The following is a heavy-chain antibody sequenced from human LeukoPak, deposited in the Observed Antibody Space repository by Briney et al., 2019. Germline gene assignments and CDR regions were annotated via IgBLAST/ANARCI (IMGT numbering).Heavy chain of an antibody. J-gene: IGHJ6*02. Sequence: GGSLRLSCAASGFTFSSYGMHWVRRAPGKGLEWVAVIWYDGSNKYYADSVKGRFTISRDNSKNTLYLQMNSLRAEDTAVYYCARDHYYGSGRLVRYYYGMDVWGQGTTVTVSS. CDR2: IWYDGSNK. CDR1: GFTFSSYG. CDR3: ARDHYYGSGRLVRYYYGMDV. V-gene: IGHV3-33*01. D-gene: IGHD3-10*01.